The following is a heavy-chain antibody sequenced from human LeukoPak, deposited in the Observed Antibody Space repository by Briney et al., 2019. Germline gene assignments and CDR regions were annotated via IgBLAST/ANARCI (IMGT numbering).Heavy chain of an antibody. CDR2: IKSKTDGGTT. D-gene: IGHD3-10*01. Sequence: GGSLRLSCAASGFTFSSYAMSWVRQAPGKGLEWVGRIKSKTDGGTTDYAAPVKGRFTISRDDSKNTLYLQMNSLKTEDTAVYYCTTVRGSGSYSYFDYWGQGTLVTVSS. CDR3: TTVRGSGSYSYFDY. V-gene: IGHV3-15*01. J-gene: IGHJ4*02. CDR1: GFTFSSYA.